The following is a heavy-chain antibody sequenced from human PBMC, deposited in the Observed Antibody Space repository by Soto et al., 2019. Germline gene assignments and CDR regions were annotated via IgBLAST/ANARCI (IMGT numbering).Heavy chain of an antibody. D-gene: IGHD2-15*01. CDR1: GGSISTDNFY. CDR3: ARQLGWYAPGKGSAYYMDV. J-gene: IGHJ6*03. Sequence: PSETLSLTCTVSGGSISTDNFYWGWIRQPPGKGLEYIVSMYYSGRTYYNPSLKSRVTMSVDTSKNEFSLKLSSVTAADAAVYFCARQLGWYAPGKGSAYYMDVWGKGTTVTVSS. V-gene: IGHV4-39*01. CDR2: MYYSGRT.